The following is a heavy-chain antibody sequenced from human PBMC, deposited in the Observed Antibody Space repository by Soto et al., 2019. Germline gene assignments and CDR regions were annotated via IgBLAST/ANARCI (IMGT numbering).Heavy chain of an antibody. CDR2: IVPIVDTS. V-gene: IGHV1-69*12. D-gene: IGHD5-12*01. CDR1: GGTFSSYA. CDR3: VSVVAIPGYPDN. Sequence: QVQLVQSGVEVRQPASSVKVSCKTSGGTFSSYAISWVRQAPGQGLEWMGGIVPIVDTSTYAQKFQGRVTITADEATSTVYMELSSLRSDDTAVYYCVSVVAIPGYPDNWGQGTLVTVSS. J-gene: IGHJ4*02.